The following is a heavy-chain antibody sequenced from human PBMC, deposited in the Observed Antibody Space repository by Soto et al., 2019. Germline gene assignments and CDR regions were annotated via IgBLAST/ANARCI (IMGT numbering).Heavy chain of an antibody. CDR1: GFTFSSYA. D-gene: IGHD1-26*01. J-gene: IGHJ6*02. CDR2: ISGSGGNT. CDR3: AREEGGARYYYYYGMDV. V-gene: IGHV3-23*01. Sequence: GGSLRLSCAASGFTFSSYAMSWVRQAPEKGLEWVASISGSGGNTYYTDSVRGRFTISRDISKNTLYLQMNSLRAEDTAVYYCAREEGGARYYYYYGMDVWGQGTTVTVSS.